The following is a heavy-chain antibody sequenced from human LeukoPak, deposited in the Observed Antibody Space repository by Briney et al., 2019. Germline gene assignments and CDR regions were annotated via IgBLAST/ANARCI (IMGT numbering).Heavy chain of an antibody. V-gene: IGHV3-11*01. Sequence: PGGSLRLSCAASGFRFSDFYMSWIRQAPGKGLEWVSYIGNGGTTLSYADSVKGRFTISWDNAKNSLSLQMNSLRVEDTAAYYCARRRDYMDIWGKGTTVTVSS. CDR2: IGNGGTTL. CDR1: GFRFSDFY. J-gene: IGHJ6*03. CDR3: ARRRDYMDI.